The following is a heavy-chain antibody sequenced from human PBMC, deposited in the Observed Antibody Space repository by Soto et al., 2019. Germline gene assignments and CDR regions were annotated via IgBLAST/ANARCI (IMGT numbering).Heavy chain of an antibody. D-gene: IGHD3-3*01. J-gene: IGHJ6*02. CDR1: GGSISSGGYY. Sequence: SETLSLTCTVSGGSISSGGYYWSWIRQHPGKGLEWIGYIYYSGSTYYNPSLKSRVTISVDTSKNQFSLKLSSVTAADTAVYYCARMTFTICGVVRSTPYYGMDVWGQGTTVTVSS. V-gene: IGHV4-31*03. CDR2: IYYSGST. CDR3: ARMTFTICGVVRSTPYYGMDV.